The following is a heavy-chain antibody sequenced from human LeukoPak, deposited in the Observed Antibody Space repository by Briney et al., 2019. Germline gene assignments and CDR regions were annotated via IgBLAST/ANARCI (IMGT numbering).Heavy chain of an antibody. CDR2: IKQDGSEK. CDR1: GFTFSSYW. J-gene: IGHJ4*02. CDR3: ASDREYYYGSGSFDY. V-gene: IGHV3-7*04. D-gene: IGHD3-10*01. Sequence: GGSLRHSCAASGFTFSSYWMSWVRQAPGKGLEWVANIKQDGSEKYYVDSVKGRFTISRDNAKNSLYLQMNSLRAEDTAVYYCASDREYYYGSGSFDYWGQGTLVTVSS.